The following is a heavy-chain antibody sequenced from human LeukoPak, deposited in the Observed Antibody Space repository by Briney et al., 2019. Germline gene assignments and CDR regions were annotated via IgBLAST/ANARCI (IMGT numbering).Heavy chain of an antibody. CDR2: TSRSGSTI. D-gene: IGHD3-22*01. V-gene: IGHV3-11*01. CDR1: GFIFSDYY. Sequence: GGSLRLSCAASGFIFSDYYMSWIRQAPGKGLEWVSYTSRSGSTIYYADSVKGRFAISRDNAKNSLYLQMNSLRAEDTAVYYCARDHDSSGYYQPHFDYWGQGTLVTVSS. CDR3: ARDHDSSGYYQPHFDY. J-gene: IGHJ4*02.